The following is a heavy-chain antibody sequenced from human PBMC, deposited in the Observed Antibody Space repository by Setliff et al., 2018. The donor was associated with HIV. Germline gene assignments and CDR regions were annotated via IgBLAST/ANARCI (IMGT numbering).Heavy chain of an antibody. CDR3: ALVGGITVPPDGFDI. J-gene: IGHJ3*02. Sequence: GGSLRLSCAASGFTFSSYGMHWVRQAPGKGLEWVAFIRYDGSNKYYADSVKGRFTISRDNAKNTLYLHMNSLRAEDTSVYHCALVGGITVPPDGFDIWGQGTMVTVSS. V-gene: IGHV3-30*02. CDR2: IRYDGSNK. CDR1: GFTFSSYG. D-gene: IGHD3-22*01.